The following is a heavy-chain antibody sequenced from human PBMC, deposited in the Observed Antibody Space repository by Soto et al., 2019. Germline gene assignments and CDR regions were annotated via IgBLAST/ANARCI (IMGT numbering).Heavy chain of an antibody. Sequence: GASVKVSCKASGYTFANYGISWVRQAPGQGLERMGWISAYDGNTNYAQKVQGRVTMTTDTSTSTAYMELRSLRSDDTAVYYCGRGPLGYCSSTSCYNYYYNYMDVWGKGTTVTVSS. J-gene: IGHJ6*03. CDR2: ISAYDGNT. CDR3: GRGPLGYCSSTSCYNYYYNYMDV. V-gene: IGHV1-18*01. CDR1: GYTFANYG. D-gene: IGHD2-2*01.